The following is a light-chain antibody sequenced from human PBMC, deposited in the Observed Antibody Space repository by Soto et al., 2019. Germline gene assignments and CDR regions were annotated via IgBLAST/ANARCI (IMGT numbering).Light chain of an antibody. CDR1: NIGSKN. CDR2: DDR. V-gene: IGLV3-21*02. Sequence: SYDLTQPPSVSVAPGQTARITCEGNNIGSKNVHWYQQKPGQAPALVVYDDRGRPSGVPERLSGSNSGNTATLTISRVEAGDEADYYCQVWDSTRDHVIFGGETKVTVL. CDR3: QVWDSTRDHVI. J-gene: IGLJ2*01.